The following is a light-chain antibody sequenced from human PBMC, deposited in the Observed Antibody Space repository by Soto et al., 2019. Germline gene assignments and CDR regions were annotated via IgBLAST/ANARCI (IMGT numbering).Light chain of an antibody. CDR1: ESVSTN. J-gene: IGKJ4*01. CDR2: GAY. V-gene: IGKV3-15*01. CDR3: QKYDSAPLT. Sequence: EIEMTQSPATLSLAPGERVTLSCRASESVSTNLAWYQQKAGQAPRLIIYGAYTRATGIPARFSGSGSGTEFTLTISSLQPEDVATYYCQKYDSAPLTFGGWTKVDI.